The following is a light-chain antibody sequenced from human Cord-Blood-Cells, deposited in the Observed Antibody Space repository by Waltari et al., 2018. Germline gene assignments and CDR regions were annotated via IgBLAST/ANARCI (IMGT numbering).Light chain of an antibody. J-gene: IGKJ1*01. CDR3: QQYNSYSGT. Sequence: DIQMTQSPYTLSASVGDRVTITCRASQSISSWLAWYQPKPGKAPKLLIYKASSLESGVPSRFSGSGSGTEFTLTISSLQPDDFATYYCQQYNSYSGTFGQGTKVEIK. CDR1: QSISSW. CDR2: KAS. V-gene: IGKV1-5*03.